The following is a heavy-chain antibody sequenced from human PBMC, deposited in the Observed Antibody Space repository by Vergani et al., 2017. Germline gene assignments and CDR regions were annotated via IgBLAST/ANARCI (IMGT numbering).Heavy chain of an antibody. J-gene: IGHJ4*02. CDR3: ARQGAKKGYFDY. V-gene: IGHV4-39*01. Sequence: QLQLQESGPGLVKPSETLSLTCTVSGGSISSSSYYWGWIRQPPGKGLGWIGSIYYSGSTYYNPSLKSRVTISVDTSKNQFSLKLSSVTAADTAVYYCARQGAKKGYFDYWGQGTLVTVSS. CDR1: GGSISSSSYY. D-gene: IGHD4/OR15-4a*01. CDR2: IYYSGST.